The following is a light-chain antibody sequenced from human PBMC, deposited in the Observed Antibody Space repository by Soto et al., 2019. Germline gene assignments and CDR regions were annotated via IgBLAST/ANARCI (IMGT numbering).Light chain of an antibody. CDR3: LQRRISPYLT. J-gene: IGKJ4*01. CDR1: QSVSGY. Sequence: EIVLTQSPDTLSLSPGERATLSCRASQSVSGYLGWYQQKPGQAPRLLIYDASNRAYGVPARFRDSGSGTHFTLTIASPELADHSLYFFLQRRISPYLTFGGG. CDR2: DAS. V-gene: IGKV3-11*01.